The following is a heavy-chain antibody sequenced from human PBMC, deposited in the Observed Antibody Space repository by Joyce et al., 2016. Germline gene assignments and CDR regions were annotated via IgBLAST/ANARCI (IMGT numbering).Heavy chain of an antibody. CDR3: ATDRVGALSP. Sequence: QLVQSGPEVRKPATSVKVSCKPSGFIFNSAAVHWVRQAPGQRLEWIGWIAFGNGNTKYAQNFQQRVTCIRDVSTSTAYMELTSLRSEDTAVYYCATDRVGALSPWGPGTLVTVSS. CDR1: GFIFNSAA. D-gene: IGHD1-26*01. V-gene: IGHV1-58*01. CDR2: IAFGNGNT. J-gene: IGHJ4*02.